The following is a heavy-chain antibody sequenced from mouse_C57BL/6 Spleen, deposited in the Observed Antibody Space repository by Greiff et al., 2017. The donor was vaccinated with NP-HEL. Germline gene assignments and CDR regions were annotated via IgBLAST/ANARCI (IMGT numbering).Heavy chain of an antibody. D-gene: IGHD2-3*01. Sequence: EVKLMESGPELVKPGASVKMSCKASGYTFTSYVMHWVKQKPGQGLEWIGYIYPYNDGTKYNEKFKGKATLTSDKSSSTAYMELSSLTSEDSAVYYCARSYDGYLAWFAYWGQGTLVTVSA. J-gene: IGHJ3*01. CDR2: IYPYNDGT. V-gene: IGHV1-14*01. CDR3: ARSYDGYLAWFAY. CDR1: GYTFTSYV.